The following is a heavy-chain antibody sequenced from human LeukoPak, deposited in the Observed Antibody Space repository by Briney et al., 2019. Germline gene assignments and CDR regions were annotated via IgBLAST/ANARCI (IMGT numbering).Heavy chain of an antibody. CDR3: ARGNPGDIVVVPAATNNWFDP. Sequence: GASVKVSCKASGYTFTSYYMHWVRQAPGQGLEWMGIINPSGGSTSYAQKFQGRVTMTRDTSTSTVYMELSSLRSEDTAVYYCARGNPGDIVVVPAATNNWFDPWGQGTLVTVSS. CDR2: INPSGGST. J-gene: IGHJ5*02. V-gene: IGHV1-46*03. CDR1: GYTFTSYY. D-gene: IGHD2-2*01.